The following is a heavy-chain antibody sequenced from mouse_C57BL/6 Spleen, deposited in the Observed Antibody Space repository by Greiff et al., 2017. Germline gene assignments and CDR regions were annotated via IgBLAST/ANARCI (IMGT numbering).Heavy chain of an antibody. CDR3: ARRGVAWFAY. J-gene: IGHJ3*01. CDR1: GYTFTSYW. CDR2: IHPNRGCT. V-gene: IGHV1-64*01. Sequence: QVQLQQSGAELVKPGASVKLSCKASGYTFTSYWMHWVQQRPGQGLEWIGMIHPNRGCTTYNEKFKSKATLTVEQSSSTAYMQLSSRRSEDAAVYFCARRGVAWFAYWGQGTLVTVAS.